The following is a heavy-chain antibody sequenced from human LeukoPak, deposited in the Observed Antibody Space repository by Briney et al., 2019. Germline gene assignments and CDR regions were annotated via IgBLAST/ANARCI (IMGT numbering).Heavy chain of an antibody. CDR1: GFTFSSYS. D-gene: IGHD5-12*01. Sequence: GGSLRLSCAASGFTFSSYSMNWVRQAPGKGLEWVSVMYSGGSTYYADSVKGRFTISRDNSKNTLYLQMNSLRAEDMAVYYCARGGYSGYDPKYYFDYWGQGTLVTVSS. CDR3: ARGGYSGYDPKYYFDY. CDR2: MYSGGST. J-gene: IGHJ4*02. V-gene: IGHV3-53*01.